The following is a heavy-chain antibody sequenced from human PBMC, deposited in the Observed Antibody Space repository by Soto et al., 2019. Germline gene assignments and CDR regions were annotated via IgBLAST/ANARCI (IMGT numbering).Heavy chain of an antibody. V-gene: IGHV4-34*01. CDR1: GGSFRGFS. Sequence: QVQLQQWGAGPLRPLGTLSLPWGVSGGSFRGFSWPWTGHSPGKGLEWIGEINDRGSINYNPSLKSRVSISVDTSKNHYSLNLRSVTAADTAVYYCARESHDILTGPPWVWYFDLWGRGTLVTVSS. D-gene: IGHD3-9*01. J-gene: IGHJ2*01. CDR3: ARESHDILTGPPWVWYFDL. CDR2: INDRGSI.